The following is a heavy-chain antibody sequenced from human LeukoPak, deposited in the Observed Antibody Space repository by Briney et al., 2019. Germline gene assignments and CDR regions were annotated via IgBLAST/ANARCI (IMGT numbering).Heavy chain of an antibody. Sequence: PGGCLRLSCAASGFTFSSYAMHWVRQAPGKGLEWEAVISYDGSNKYYADSVKGRFTISRDNSKNTLYLQMNSLRAEDTAVYYCAKGVDYGWFDPWGQGTLVTVSS. D-gene: IGHD4-17*01. CDR2: ISYDGSNK. CDR3: AKGVDYGWFDP. V-gene: IGHV3-30*01. CDR1: GFTFSSYA. J-gene: IGHJ5*02.